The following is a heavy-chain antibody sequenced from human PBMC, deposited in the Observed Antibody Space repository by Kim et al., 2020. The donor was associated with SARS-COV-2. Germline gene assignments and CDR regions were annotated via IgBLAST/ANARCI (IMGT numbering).Heavy chain of an antibody. CDR2: TYYRSKWYN. D-gene: IGHD5-18*01. CDR3: ARDRGIQLWLLWWVDAFDI. Sequence: SQTLSLTCAISGDSVSSNSAAWNWIRQSPSRGLEWLGRTYYRSKWYNDYAVSVKSRITINPDTSKNQFSLQLNSVTPEDTAVYYCARDRGIQLWLLWWVDAFDIWGQGTMVTVSS. CDR1: GDSVSSNSAA. V-gene: IGHV6-1*01. J-gene: IGHJ3*02.